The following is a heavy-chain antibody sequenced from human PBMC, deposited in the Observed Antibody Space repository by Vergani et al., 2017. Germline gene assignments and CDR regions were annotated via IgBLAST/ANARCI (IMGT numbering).Heavy chain of an antibody. J-gene: IGHJ4*02. CDR2: IYYSGST. D-gene: IGHD5-24*01. CDR1: GGSISSSSYY. CDR3: ARAMASTEDNAFDY. Sequence: QLQLQESGPGLVKPSETLSLTCTVSGGSISSSSYYWGWIRQPPGKGLEWIGSIYYSGSTYYNPSLKSRVTISVDTSKNQFSLKLSSVTAADTAVYYCARAMASTEDNAFDYWGQGTLVTVSS. V-gene: IGHV4-39*07.